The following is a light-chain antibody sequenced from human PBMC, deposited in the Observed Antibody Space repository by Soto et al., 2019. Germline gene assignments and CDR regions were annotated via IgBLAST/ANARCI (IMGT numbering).Light chain of an antibody. CDR3: QQYGSSPWT. Sequence: EIVLTQSPGTLSLSPGERATLSCRASQSVSSSYLAWYQQKPGQAPRPLIYGASSRAIGIPDRFSGSGSGRHFALTSSRLEPEDFAVYYCQQYGSSPWTFGQGTKVEIK. J-gene: IGKJ1*01. V-gene: IGKV3-20*01. CDR1: QSVSSSY. CDR2: GAS.